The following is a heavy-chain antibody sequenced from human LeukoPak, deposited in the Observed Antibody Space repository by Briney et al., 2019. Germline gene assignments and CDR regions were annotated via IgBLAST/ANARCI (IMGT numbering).Heavy chain of an antibody. V-gene: IGHV3-21*01. CDR2: ISSSSSYI. CDR1: GFTFSSYS. D-gene: IGHD4-17*01. J-gene: IGHJ4*02. CDR3: ASLVGENDYGDSNDY. Sequence: GGSLRLSCAASGFTFSSYSMNWVRQAPGKGLEWVSSISSSSSYIYYADSVKGRFTISRDNAKNSLYLQMNSLRAEDTAVYYCASLVGENDYGDSNDYWGQGTLVTVSS.